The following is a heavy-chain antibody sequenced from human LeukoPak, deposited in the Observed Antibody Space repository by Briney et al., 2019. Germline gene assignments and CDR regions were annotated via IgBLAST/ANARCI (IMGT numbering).Heavy chain of an antibody. V-gene: IGHV3-23*01. CDR2: ISGSGSTT. Sequence: PGGSLRLSCAASGFTFSSFAMSWVRQAPGKGLEWVSGISGSGSTTNYADSVKGRFTISRDNSKNTLFLQINSLRAEDTAVYYCAKSLLGSGWSYYLDRWGQGTLVTVSS. CDR3: AKSLLGSGWSYYLDR. CDR1: GFTFSSFA. D-gene: IGHD6-19*01. J-gene: IGHJ4*02.